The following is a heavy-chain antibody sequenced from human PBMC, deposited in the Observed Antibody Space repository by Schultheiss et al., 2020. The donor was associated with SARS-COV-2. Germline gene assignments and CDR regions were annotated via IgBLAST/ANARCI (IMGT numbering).Heavy chain of an antibody. V-gene: IGHV3-74*01. CDR1: GFTFSSYS. CDR3: ASLPIVATIYKRRDAFDI. CDR2: INSDGSST. J-gene: IGHJ3*02. Sequence: GGSLRLSCAASGFTFSSYSMNWVRQAPGKGLVWVSRINSDGSSTSYADSVKGRFTISRDNAKNTLYLQMNSLRAEDTAVYYCASLPIVATIYKRRDAFDIWGQGTMVTVSS. D-gene: IGHD5-12*01.